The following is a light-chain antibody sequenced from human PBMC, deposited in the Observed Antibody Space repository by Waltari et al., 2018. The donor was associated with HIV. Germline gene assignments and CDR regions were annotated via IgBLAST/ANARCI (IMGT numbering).Light chain of an antibody. CDR3: SSYAGSNNFV. CDR1: DVGGYNS. CDR2: EVS. Sequence: DVGGYNSVSWYQQHPGKAPKLMIYEVSKRPSGVPDRFSGSKSGNTASLTVSVLQAEDEADYFCSSYAGSNNFVFGTGTKVTVL. V-gene: IGLV2-8*01. J-gene: IGLJ1*01.